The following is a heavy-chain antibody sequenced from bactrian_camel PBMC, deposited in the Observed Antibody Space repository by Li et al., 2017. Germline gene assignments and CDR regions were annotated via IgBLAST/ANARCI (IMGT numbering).Heavy chain of an antibody. Sequence: QVQLVESGGGSVQAGGSLRISCTASVDIISTGCMGWFRQAPGKVREGVAAIDGGGNTAYADSVKGRFTISKECAKNTLYLQMDNLKPEDSAMYYCAADQGPYKITCTVSSSQFNYEGQGTQVTVS. J-gene: IGHJ4*01. CDR2: IDGGGNT. D-gene: IGHD6*01. CDR1: VDIISTGC. V-gene: IGHV3S53*01.